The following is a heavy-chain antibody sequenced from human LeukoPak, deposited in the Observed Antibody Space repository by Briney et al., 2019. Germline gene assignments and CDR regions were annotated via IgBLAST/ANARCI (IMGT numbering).Heavy chain of an antibody. V-gene: IGHV1-8*01. J-gene: IGHJ6*02. Sequence: VASVKVSCKASGYTFTSYDINWVRQATGQGLEWMGWMNPNSGNTGYAQKFQGRVTMTRNTSISTAYMELSSLRSEDTAVHYCARKGSEYYYYGMDVWGQGTTVTVSS. CDR1: GYTFTSYD. CDR3: ARKGSEYYYYGMDV. CDR2: MNPNSGNT. D-gene: IGHD2-15*01.